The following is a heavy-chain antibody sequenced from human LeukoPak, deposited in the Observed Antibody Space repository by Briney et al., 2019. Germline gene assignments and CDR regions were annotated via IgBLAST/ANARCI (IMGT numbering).Heavy chain of an antibody. CDR1: GGTFSSYA. CDR3: AGSSSQGNFQH. Sequence: ASVKVSCKASGGTFSSYAISWVRQAPGQGLEWMGWISAYNGNTNYAQKLQGRVTMTTDTSTSTAYMELRSLRSDDTAVYYCAGSSSQGNFQHWGQGTLVTVSS. V-gene: IGHV1-18*01. J-gene: IGHJ1*01. CDR2: ISAYNGNT. D-gene: IGHD6-13*01.